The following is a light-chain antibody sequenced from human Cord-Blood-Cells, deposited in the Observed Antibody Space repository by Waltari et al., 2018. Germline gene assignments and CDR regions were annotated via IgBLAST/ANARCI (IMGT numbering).Light chain of an antibody. V-gene: IGLV2-14*01. CDR3: SSYTSSSARV. Sequence: QSALTQPASVSGSPGQSITISCTGTSSDVGGYNYVSWYQQHPGKAPKLMIYDVSNRPSGVSLRVSRSKSRNTASLTISGLQAEDEADYYCSSYTSSSARVFGTGTKVTVL. CDR1: SSDVGGYNY. J-gene: IGLJ1*01. CDR2: DVS.